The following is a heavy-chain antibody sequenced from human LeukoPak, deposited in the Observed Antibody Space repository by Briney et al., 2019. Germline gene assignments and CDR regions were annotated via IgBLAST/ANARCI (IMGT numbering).Heavy chain of an antibody. J-gene: IGHJ3*02. D-gene: IGHD3-16*02. Sequence: ASVKVSCKASGGTFSSYAISWVRQAPGQGLEWMGWINPNSGGTKYAQRFPGRVTMTRDTSISTAYMEVSSLRSDDTAVYYCARGPPFMKTSGRVIVDAFEIWGQGTMVTVSS. CDR3: ARGPPFMKTSGRVIVDAFEI. V-gene: IGHV1-2*02. CDR2: INPNSGGT. CDR1: GGTFSSYA.